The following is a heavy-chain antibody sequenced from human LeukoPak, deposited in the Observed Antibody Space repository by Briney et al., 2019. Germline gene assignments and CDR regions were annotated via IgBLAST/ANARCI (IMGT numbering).Heavy chain of an antibody. CDR2: IIPIFGTA. CDR1: GYTFTSYY. D-gene: IGHD5-12*01. Sequence: ASVKVSCKASGYTFTSYYLHWVRQAPGQGLEWMGGIIPIFGTANYAQKFQGRVTITADKSTSTAYMELSSLRSEDMAVYYCARDSIVATIKSYYYYMDVWGKGTTVTVSS. CDR3: ARDSIVATIKSYYYYMDV. V-gene: IGHV1-69*06. J-gene: IGHJ6*03.